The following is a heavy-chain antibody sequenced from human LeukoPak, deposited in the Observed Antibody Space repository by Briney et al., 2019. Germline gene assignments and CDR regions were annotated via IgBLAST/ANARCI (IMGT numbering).Heavy chain of an antibody. CDR3: ARGSSSSGYFDY. D-gene: IGHD6-13*01. J-gene: IGHJ4*02. CDR1: GDSISSGRYY. Sequence: PSETLSLTCTVSGDSISSGRYYWTWIRQPAGKGLEWIGRIYTSGSTKYNPSLKSRATISVDTSKNQFSLKLSSVTAADTAVYYCARGSSSSGYFDYWGQGTLVTVSS. CDR2: IYTSGST. V-gene: IGHV4-61*02.